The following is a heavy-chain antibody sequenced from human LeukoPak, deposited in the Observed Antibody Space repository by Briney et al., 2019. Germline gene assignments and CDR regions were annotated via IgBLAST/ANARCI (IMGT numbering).Heavy chain of an antibody. J-gene: IGHJ4*02. CDR1: GDSISIYY. D-gene: IGHD4-17*01. CDR2: IYRSGSA. CDR3: ARTRGGDYAHFDY. Sequence: PSETLSLTCTVSGDSISIYYWSWVRQPAGKGLEWIGRIYRSGSANYNPSLKNRVNMSVDTSKNQFFLNLTSVTAADTAVYYCARTRGGDYAHFDYWGQGTLVTVSS. V-gene: IGHV4-4*07.